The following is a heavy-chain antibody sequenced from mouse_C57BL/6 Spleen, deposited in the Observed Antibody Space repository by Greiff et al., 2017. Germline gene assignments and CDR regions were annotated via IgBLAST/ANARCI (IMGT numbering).Heavy chain of an antibody. CDR3: ERRSSTWYFDY. CDR2: IDPSDSYT. CDR1: GYTFTSYW. J-gene: IGHJ2*01. V-gene: IGHV1-69*01. Sequence: QVQLQQSGAELVMPGASVKLSCKASGYTFTSYWMHWVKQRPGQGLEWIGEIDPSDSYTNYNQKFKGKSTLTVDKSSRTAYVQLSSLTSEYSAVYYYERRSSTWYFDYWGQGTTLTVSS.